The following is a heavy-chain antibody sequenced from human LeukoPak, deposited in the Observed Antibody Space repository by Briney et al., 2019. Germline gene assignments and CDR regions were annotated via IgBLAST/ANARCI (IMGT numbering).Heavy chain of an antibody. V-gene: IGHV4-39*07. J-gene: IGHJ3*02. CDR1: GGSISSSSYY. D-gene: IGHD6-19*01. CDR2: IYYSGST. Sequence: SETLSLTCTVSGGSISSSSYYWGWIRQPPGKGLEWIGSIYYSGSTYYNPSLKSRVTISVDTSKNQFSLKLSSVTAADMAVYYCAREPSIAVAGPRPNNAFDIWGQGTMVTVSS. CDR3: AREPSIAVAGPRPNNAFDI.